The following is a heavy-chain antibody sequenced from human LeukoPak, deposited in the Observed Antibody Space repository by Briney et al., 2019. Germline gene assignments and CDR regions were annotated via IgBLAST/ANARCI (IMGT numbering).Heavy chain of an antibody. D-gene: IGHD2-8*01. V-gene: IGHV3-23*01. Sequence: GGSLRLSCAASGFTFSSYAMSWVRQAPGKGLEWVSAISGSGGSTYYADSVKGRFTISRDNSKNTLYLQMNSLRAEDTAVHYCASNVAIGYCTNGVCGGWGQGTLVTVSS. CDR3: ASNVAIGYCTNGVCGG. CDR2: ISGSGGST. J-gene: IGHJ4*02. CDR1: GFTFSSYA.